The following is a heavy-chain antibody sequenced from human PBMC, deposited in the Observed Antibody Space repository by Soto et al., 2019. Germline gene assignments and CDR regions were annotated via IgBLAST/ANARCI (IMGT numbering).Heavy chain of an antibody. CDR2: MNPNSGNT. Sequence: GASVKVSCKASGYTFTSYDINWVRQATGQGLEWMGWMNPNSGNTGYAQKFQGRVTMTRNTSISTAYMELSSLRSEDTAVYYCARGVYYRGSPGRWFDPWGQGTLVTVSS. V-gene: IGHV1-8*01. J-gene: IGHJ5*02. CDR3: ARGVYYRGSPGRWFDP. CDR1: GYTFTSYD. D-gene: IGHD3-16*01.